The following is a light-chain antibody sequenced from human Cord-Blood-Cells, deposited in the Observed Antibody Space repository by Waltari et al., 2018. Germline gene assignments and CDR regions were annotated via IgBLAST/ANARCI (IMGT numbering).Light chain of an antibody. J-gene: IGLJ2*01. Sequence: QSVLTQPPSVSGAPGKRVTIPCTWSSSNIGAGYDVHRCQQLSGAATKLHIYGNSNRPSGVPDRVSGSKSCTSASLAITWRHAEYEADYYCQSYDSSLSDVVFDGVTKLTVL. V-gene: IGLV1-40*01. CDR3: QSYDSSLSDVV. CDR2: GNS. CDR1: SSNIGAGYD.